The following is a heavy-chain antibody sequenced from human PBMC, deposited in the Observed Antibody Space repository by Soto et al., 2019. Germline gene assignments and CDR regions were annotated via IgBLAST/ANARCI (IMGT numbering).Heavy chain of an antibody. D-gene: IGHD3-3*01. CDR2: IRSKANNYAT. CDR1: GFTFSGSV. V-gene: IGHV3-73*02. J-gene: IGHJ4*02. CDR3: ARGVDDFWSGHPKGLDY. Sequence: EVQLVESGGGLVQPGGSLKLSCAASGFTFSGSVMHWVRQASGKGLDWVGRIRSKANNYATAYAVSVKGRFTISRDDSRNTAYLQMNSLKTEDTAVYYCARGVDDFWSGHPKGLDYWGQGTVVTVSS.